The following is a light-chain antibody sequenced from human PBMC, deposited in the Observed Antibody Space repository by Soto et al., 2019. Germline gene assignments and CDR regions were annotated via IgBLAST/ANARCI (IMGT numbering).Light chain of an antibody. Sequence: EIVLTQSPGTLSLSPGERATLSCRASQSVSGSYLAWYQQKPGQAPRLLIYGASSRATGIPARFSGSGSGTDFTLTISRLEPEDFAVYYCQQYGSSPRTFGQGTKVDIK. V-gene: IGKV3-20*01. J-gene: IGKJ1*01. CDR3: QQYGSSPRT. CDR1: QSVSGSY. CDR2: GAS.